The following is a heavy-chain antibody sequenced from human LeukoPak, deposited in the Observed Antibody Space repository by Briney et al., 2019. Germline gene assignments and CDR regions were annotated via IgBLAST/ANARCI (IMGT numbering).Heavy chain of an antibody. CDR3: AKGRDGYTAFDY. J-gene: IGHJ4*02. V-gene: IGHV3-23*01. D-gene: IGHD5-24*01. CDR1: GFTFSSYA. CDR2: ISGSGGST. Sequence: GGSLRLSCAASGFTFSSYAMSWVRQAPGKGLEWVSTISGSGGSTYYADSVKGRFTISRDNSKNTLYLQMSSLRAEDTAVYYCAKGRDGYTAFDYWGQRTLATVSS.